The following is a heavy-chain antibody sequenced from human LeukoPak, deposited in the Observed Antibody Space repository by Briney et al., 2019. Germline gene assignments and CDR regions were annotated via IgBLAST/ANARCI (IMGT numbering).Heavy chain of an antibody. CDR2: INHSGST. D-gene: IGHD3-3*01. V-gene: IGHV4-34*01. J-gene: IGHJ6*03. CDR3: ARVLFLRDGVVIAYYYYYYMDV. CDR1: GGSFSGYY. Sequence: SETLSLTCAVYGGSFSGYYWSWIRQPPGKGLEWIGEINHSGSTYYNPSLKSRVTISVDTSKNQFSLKLSSVTAADTAVYYCARVLFLRDGVVIAYYYYYYMDVWGKGTTVTVSS.